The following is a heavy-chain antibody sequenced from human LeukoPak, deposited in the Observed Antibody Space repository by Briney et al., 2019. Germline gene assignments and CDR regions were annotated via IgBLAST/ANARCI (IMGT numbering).Heavy chain of an antibody. J-gene: IGHJ4*02. Sequence: PSETLSLTCAVYGGSFSGYYWSWIRQPPGKGLEWIGEINHSGSTNYNPSLKSRVTISVDTSKNQFSPKLSSVTAADTAVYYCARSQQWLVLNFDYWGQGTLVTVSS. V-gene: IGHV4-34*01. CDR3: ARSQQWLVLNFDY. D-gene: IGHD6-19*01. CDR2: INHSGST. CDR1: GGSFSGYY.